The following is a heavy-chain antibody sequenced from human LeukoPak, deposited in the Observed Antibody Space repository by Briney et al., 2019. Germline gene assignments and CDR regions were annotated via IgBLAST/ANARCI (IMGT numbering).Heavy chain of an antibody. CDR1: GGTDISYA. Sequence: SVKVSCKAAGGTDISYAISGVGQAPGQGGEGRGGMNQIFCTANYAQKFPGRVTIPADESTCPAYFELSSLRSQDTAVYYCARPLSTMVRALYYFYGIDVWGEGTPVTVSS. CDR2: MNQIFCTA. V-gene: IGHV1-69*13. J-gene: IGHJ6*04. CDR3: ARPLSTMVRALYYFYGIDV. D-gene: IGHD3-10*01.